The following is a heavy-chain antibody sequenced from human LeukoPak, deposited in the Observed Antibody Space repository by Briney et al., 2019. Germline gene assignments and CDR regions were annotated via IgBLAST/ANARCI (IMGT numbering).Heavy chain of an antibody. CDR2: ISSSGSTI. J-gene: IGHJ5*02. CDR3: ARDLGQYYDTSDNWFDP. Sequence: GGSLRLSCAASGFTFSSYSMNWVRQAPGKGLEWVSYISSSGSTIYYADSVKGRFTISRDNAKNTLNLQMNSLRAEDTAVYYCARDLGQYYDTSDNWFDPWGQGTRVTVSS. V-gene: IGHV3-48*04. CDR1: GFTFSSYS. D-gene: IGHD3-22*01.